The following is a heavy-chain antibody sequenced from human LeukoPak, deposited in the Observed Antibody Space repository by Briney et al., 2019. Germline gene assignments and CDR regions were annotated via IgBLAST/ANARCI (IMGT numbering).Heavy chain of an antibody. D-gene: IGHD6-13*01. CDR2: ISWDGGST. CDR1: GFTFDDYA. J-gene: IGHJ5*02. Sequence: GGSLRLSCAASGFTFDDYAMHWVRQAPGKGLEWVSLISWDGGSTYYADSAKGRFTISRDNSKNSLYLQMNSLRAEDTALYYCAKDSGQQNWFDPWGQGTLVTVSS. V-gene: IGHV3-43D*03. CDR3: AKDSGQQNWFDP.